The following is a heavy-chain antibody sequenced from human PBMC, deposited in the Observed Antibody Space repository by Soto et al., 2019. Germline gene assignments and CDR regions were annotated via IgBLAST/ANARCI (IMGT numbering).Heavy chain of an antibody. D-gene: IGHD1-20*01. CDR1: GGSISSGVHS. Sequence: QLQLQESGSGLVKPSQTLSLTCAVSGGSISSGVHSWSWIRQPPGKVLEWIGSIFQRESTYYTPSLKSRVTISIDRAKNQFSLKLTSVPAADTAVYYCARYNIRIRTCDLWGQGTLVTVSS. CDR3: ARYNIRIRTCDL. CDR2: IFQREST. V-gene: IGHV4-30-2*01. J-gene: IGHJ5*02.